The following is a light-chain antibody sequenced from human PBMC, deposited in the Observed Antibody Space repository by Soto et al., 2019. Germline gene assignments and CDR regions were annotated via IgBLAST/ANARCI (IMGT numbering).Light chain of an antibody. CDR3: QQRSNWPPWT. V-gene: IGKV3-11*01. CDR2: DAS. CDR1: QSVSSY. Sequence: IVLKQSPATLSLYPGERATLSCKASQSVSSYLAWYQQKPGQAPRLLIYDASNRATGIPARFSGSGSGTDFTLTISSLEPEDFAVYYCQQRSNWPPWTFGQGTKVDI. J-gene: IGKJ1*01.